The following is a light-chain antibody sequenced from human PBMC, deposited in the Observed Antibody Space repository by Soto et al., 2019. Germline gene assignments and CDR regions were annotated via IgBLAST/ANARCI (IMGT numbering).Light chain of an antibody. CDR2: GAS. Sequence: EIVFAYSPGTLSFSPVERATLSCRASQSVSSSYLAWYQQKPGQAPRLLIYGASSRATGIPDRFSGSGSGTDFTLTISRLEPEDFAVYYCQQYGSSLITFGQGTKVDIK. V-gene: IGKV3-20*01. CDR1: QSVSSSY. CDR3: QQYGSSLIT. J-gene: IGKJ1*01.